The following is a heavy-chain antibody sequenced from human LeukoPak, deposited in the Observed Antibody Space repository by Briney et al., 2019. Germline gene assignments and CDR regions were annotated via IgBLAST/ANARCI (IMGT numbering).Heavy chain of an antibody. CDR3: ARAGFGTAYNRFYYYMDV. Sequence: SETLSLTCEVSNYPITSDYYWVWVRQPPGQGLEWIGQIFHSGIAHYNPSLKSRVTMSVDTSRSQFSVNLNSVTAADTAVYYCARAGFGTAYNRFYYYMDVWGKGTTVTVSS. CDR1: NYPITSDYY. CDR2: IFHSGIA. V-gene: IGHV4-38-2*01. D-gene: IGHD3-16*01. J-gene: IGHJ6*03.